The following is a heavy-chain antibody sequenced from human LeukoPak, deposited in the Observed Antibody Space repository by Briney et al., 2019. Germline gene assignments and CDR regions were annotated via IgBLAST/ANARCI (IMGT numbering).Heavy chain of an antibody. D-gene: IGHD4-11*01. CDR1: GVFISSGNW. V-gene: IGHV4-4*02. J-gene: IGHJ4*02. Sequence: SETLSLTCAVSGVFISSGNWWGWFRQPPGKGLEWIGEFHHSVGINYNPSLKSRIAISIDKSKNHFSLDVTSMTAADTAMYYCARKGPVTIADYWGRGTLVTVSS. CDR3: ARKGPVTIADY. CDR2: FHHSVGI.